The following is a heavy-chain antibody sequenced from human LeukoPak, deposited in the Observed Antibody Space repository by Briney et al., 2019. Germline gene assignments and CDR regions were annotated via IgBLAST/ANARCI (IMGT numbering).Heavy chain of an antibody. V-gene: IGHV1-18*01. D-gene: IGHD1-14*01. Sequence: ASVKVSCKASGYTFTSYGISWVRQAPGQGLEWMGWISAYNGNTNYAQKLQGRVTMTTDTSTSTAYMELRSLRSDDTAVYYCARERAPERYYYYYGMDVWGQGTTVTVSS. CDR3: ARERAPERYYYYYGMDV. CDR2: ISAYNGNT. CDR1: GYTFTSYG. J-gene: IGHJ6*02.